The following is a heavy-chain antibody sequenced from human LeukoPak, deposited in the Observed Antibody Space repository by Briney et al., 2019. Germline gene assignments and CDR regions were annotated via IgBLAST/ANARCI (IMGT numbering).Heavy chain of an antibody. CDR1: GGSISSSYYY. J-gene: IGHJ4*02. D-gene: IGHD5-24*01. CDR2: IYYSGST. CDR3: ASQMATINY. Sequence: SETPSLTCTVSGGSISSSYYYWGWIRQPPGKGLEWIGSIYYSGSTYYNPSLKSRATISVDTSKNQFSLILNSVTAADTAVYYCASQMATINYWGQGTLVTVSS. V-gene: IGHV4-39*01.